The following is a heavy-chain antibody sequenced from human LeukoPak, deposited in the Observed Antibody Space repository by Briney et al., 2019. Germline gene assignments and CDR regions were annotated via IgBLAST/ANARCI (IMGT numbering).Heavy chain of an antibody. J-gene: IGHJ6*03. CDR3: ARVPQAGGSGSSGARIYYYYYYMDV. V-gene: IGHV3-53*01. CDR2: IYSGGST. CDR1: GFTVSSNY. D-gene: IGHD1-26*01. Sequence: GGSLRLSCAASGFTVSSNYMSWVRQAPGKGLEWVSVIYSGGSTYYADSVKGRFTISRDNSKNTLYLQMNSLRAEDTAVYYCARVPQAGGSGSSGARIYYYYYYMDVWGKGTTVTVSS.